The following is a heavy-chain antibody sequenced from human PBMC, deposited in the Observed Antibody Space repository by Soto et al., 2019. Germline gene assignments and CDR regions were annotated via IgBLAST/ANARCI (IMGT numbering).Heavy chain of an antibody. Sequence: GSLRLSCAASGFTVSSNYMSWVRQAPGKGLEWVSVIYSGGSTYYADSVKGRFIISRDDSKNTLFLQMNSLRAEDTAVYYCATAKLLLPWLFDYRGQGTLVTVSS. CDR3: ATAKLLLPWLFDY. J-gene: IGHJ4*02. CDR2: IYSGGST. D-gene: IGHD2-15*01. CDR1: GFTVSSNY. V-gene: IGHV3-66*01.